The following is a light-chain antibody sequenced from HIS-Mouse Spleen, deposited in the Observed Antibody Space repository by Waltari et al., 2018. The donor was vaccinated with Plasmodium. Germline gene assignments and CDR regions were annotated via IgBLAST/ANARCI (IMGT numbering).Light chain of an antibody. V-gene: IGLV3-10*01. CDR1: ALPNTY. J-gene: IGLJ3*02. Sequence: SYELTQPPSVSVSPGQTARHTCSGDALPNTYAYWYQQKSGQAPVLVIYEDSKRPSGIPERFSGSSSGTMATLTISGAQVEDEADYYCYSTDSSGNHRVFGGGTKLTVL. CDR2: EDS. CDR3: YSTDSSGNHRV.